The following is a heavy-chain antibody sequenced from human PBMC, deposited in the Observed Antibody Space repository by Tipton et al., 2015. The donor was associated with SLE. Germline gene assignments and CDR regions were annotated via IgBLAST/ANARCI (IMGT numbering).Heavy chain of an antibody. CDR1: GFTFRDYS. V-gene: IGHV3-21*03. J-gene: IGHJ4*02. Sequence: SLRLSCTVSGFTFRDYSMNWVRQVPGKGLELVSIISSSGSYIYYPDSVKGRFTISRDNAKNSLYLQMNSLRAEDTAVYYCASLLTGDGRTDWGQGTLVTVSS. D-gene: IGHD7-27*01. CDR3: ASLLTGDGRTD. CDR2: ISSSGSYI.